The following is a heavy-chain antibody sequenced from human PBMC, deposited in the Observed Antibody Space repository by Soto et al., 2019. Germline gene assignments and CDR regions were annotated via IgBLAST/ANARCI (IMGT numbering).Heavy chain of an antibody. Sequence: SETLSLTCTVSGASISGFYWSWIRKSAGKGLEWIGRIYATGTTDYNPSLKSRVMMSVDTSKNQFSLKLSSVTAADTAVYYCARGLTSYCSGGSCYDNWFDPWGQGTLVTVSS. J-gene: IGHJ5*02. CDR1: GASISGFY. CDR2: IYATGTT. D-gene: IGHD2-15*01. CDR3: ARGLTSYCSGGSCYDNWFDP. V-gene: IGHV4-4*07.